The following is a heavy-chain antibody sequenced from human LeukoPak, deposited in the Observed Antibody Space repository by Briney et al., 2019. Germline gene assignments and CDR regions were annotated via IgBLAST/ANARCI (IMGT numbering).Heavy chain of an antibody. CDR2: IKQDGSEK. CDR3: ARDRLIDGDYVQYYYYYGMDV. D-gene: IGHD4-17*01. J-gene: IGHJ6*02. Sequence: GGSLRLSCAASGFTFSSYWMSWVRQAPGKGLEWVANIKQDGSEKYYVDSVKGRFTTSRDNAKNSLYLQMNSLRAEDTAVYYCARDRLIDGDYVQYYYYYGMDVWGQGTTVTVSS. CDR1: GFTFSSYW. V-gene: IGHV3-7*01.